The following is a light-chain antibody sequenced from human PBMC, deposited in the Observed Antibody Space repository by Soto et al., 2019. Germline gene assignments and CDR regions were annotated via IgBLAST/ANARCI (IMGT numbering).Light chain of an antibody. CDR2: EVS. V-gene: IGLV2-14*01. J-gene: IGLJ3*02. CDR1: SSDIGGYNY. CDR3: FSFTSTNTLV. Sequence: QSVLTQPASVSGSPGQLITISCTGTSSDIGGYNYVSWYQRHPGKAPRLMIYEVSNRPSGVSSRFSGSKSANTASLTISGLQPEDEADYCCFSFTSTNTLVFGGVTKLTVL.